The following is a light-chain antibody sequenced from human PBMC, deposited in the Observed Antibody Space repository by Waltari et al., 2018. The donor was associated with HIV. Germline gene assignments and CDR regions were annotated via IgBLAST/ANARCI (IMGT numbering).Light chain of an antibody. CDR2: NNI. CDR3: AAWDDRLNGLV. J-gene: IGLJ2*01. CDR1: SSNIGSNS. V-gene: IGLV1-44*01. Sequence: QSVLTQPPSTSGTPGQRVTISCSGGSSNIGSNSVNWYQQFPGTAPKPLIHNNIHRPSVVPDQFSGSKSGTSASLAISGLQSEDEAHYYCAAWDDRLNGLVFGGGTKLTVL.